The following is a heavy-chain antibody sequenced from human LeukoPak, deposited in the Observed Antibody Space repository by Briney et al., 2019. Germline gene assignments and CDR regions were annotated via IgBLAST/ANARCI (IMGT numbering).Heavy chain of an antibody. V-gene: IGHV3-21*01. J-gene: IGHJ3*02. CDR1: GFTFSTYG. Sequence: GGSLRLSCAASGFTFSTYGIHWVRQAPGKGLEWVSSISSSSSYIYYADSVKGRFTISRDNAKNSLYLQMNSLRAEDTAVYYCARYYCSSTSCHLGAFDIWGQGTMVTVSS. D-gene: IGHD2-2*01. CDR2: ISSSSSYI. CDR3: ARYYCSSTSCHLGAFDI.